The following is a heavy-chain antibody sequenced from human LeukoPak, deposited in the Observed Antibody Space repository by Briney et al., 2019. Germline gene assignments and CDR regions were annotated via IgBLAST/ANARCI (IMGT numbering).Heavy chain of an antibody. CDR2: FDTQEGET. V-gene: IGHV1-24*01. CDR3: ATPPVWFGEFMSGNSILGYFQD. CDR1: GHTLTELS. Sequence: GASVKVSCKISGHTLTELSIHWVRQAPGKGLEWMGGFDTQEGETIFAQNFQGRVTMTEDTSSDTAYMELGSLTSEDTAVYYCATPPVWFGEFMSGNSILGYFQDWGQGTLVTVSS. D-gene: IGHD3-10*01. J-gene: IGHJ1*01.